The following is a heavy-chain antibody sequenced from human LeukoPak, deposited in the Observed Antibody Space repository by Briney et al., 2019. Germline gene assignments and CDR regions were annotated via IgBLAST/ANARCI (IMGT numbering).Heavy chain of an antibody. CDR3: AKIGSRGYYEEMDY. D-gene: IGHD3-22*01. J-gene: IGHJ4*02. Sequence: GGSLRLSCAASGFTFSSYAMHWVRQAPGKGLEWVAVISYDGSNKYYADSVKGRFTISRDNSKNTLYLQMNSLRAEDTAVYYCAKIGSRGYYEEMDYWGQGTLVTVSS. V-gene: IGHV3-30-3*02. CDR2: ISYDGSNK. CDR1: GFTFSSYA.